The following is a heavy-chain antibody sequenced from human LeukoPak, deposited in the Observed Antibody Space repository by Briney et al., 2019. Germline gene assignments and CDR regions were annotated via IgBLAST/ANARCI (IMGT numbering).Heavy chain of an antibody. D-gene: IGHD6-13*01. J-gene: IGHJ5*02. CDR1: GYTFSSYG. CDR3: ARARQQLVWANWFDP. Sequence: GASVKVSCKASGYTFSSYGISWVRQAPGQGLEWIGWISAYNGKTKYAQKLQGRVTMTTETSTSTAYMELRSLRSDDTAVYYCARARQQLVWANWFDPWGQGTLVTVSS. V-gene: IGHV1-18*01. CDR2: ISAYNGKT.